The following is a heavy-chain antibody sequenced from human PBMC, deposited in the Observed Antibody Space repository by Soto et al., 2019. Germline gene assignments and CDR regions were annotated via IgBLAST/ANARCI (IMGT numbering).Heavy chain of an antibody. D-gene: IGHD3-10*01. J-gene: IGHJ6*02. V-gene: IGHV3-30-3*01. CDR2: ISYDGSNK. CDR1: GFTFSSYA. CDR3: ARSGSGRYLYHYHGMDV. Sequence: GGSLRLSCAASGFTFSSYAMHWVRQAPGKGLEWVAVISYDGSNKYYADSVKGRFTISRDNSKNTLYLQMNSLRAEDTAVYYCARSGSGRYLYHYHGMDVWRQGTTVSAYS.